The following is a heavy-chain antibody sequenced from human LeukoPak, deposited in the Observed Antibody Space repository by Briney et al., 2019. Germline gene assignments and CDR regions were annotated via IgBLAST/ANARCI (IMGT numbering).Heavy chain of an antibody. CDR2: FDPEDGET. D-gene: IGHD6-19*01. CDR3: ATGISMTGILYYFDF. V-gene: IGHV1-24*01. J-gene: IGHJ4*02. CDR1: GYTLTQLS. Sequence: ASVKVSCKVTGYTLTQLSIHWARQAPGEGLEWMGRFDPEDGETIYPQKFQGRVTTTEDTSTDTAYMELSSLRSEDTAVYYCATGISMTGILYYFDFWGQGTPVTVSS.